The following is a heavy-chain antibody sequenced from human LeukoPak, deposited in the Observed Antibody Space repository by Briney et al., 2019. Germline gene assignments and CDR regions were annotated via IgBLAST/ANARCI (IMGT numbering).Heavy chain of an antibody. CDR2: ISGSGGST. J-gene: IGHJ6*03. D-gene: IGHD3-3*01. CDR1: GFTFSSYA. Sequence: PGGSLRLSCAASGFTFSSYAMSWVRQAPGKGLEWVSAISGSGGSTYYADSVKGRFTISRDNSKNTLYLQMNSLGAEDTAVYYCAKSAPKTYYDFWSGPPIYMDVWGKGTTVTVSS. CDR3: AKSAPKTYYDFWSGPPIYMDV. V-gene: IGHV3-23*01.